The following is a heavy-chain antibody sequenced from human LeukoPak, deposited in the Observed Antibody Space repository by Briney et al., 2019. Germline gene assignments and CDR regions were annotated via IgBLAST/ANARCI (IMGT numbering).Heavy chain of an antibody. V-gene: IGHV5-51*01. CDR2: INSGGAHT. D-gene: IGHD3-22*01. J-gene: IGHJ4*02. CDR3: ARRDFDSSGSKHADY. CDR1: GYSFTAYL. Sequence: GEALKISCKCSGYSFTAYLIGWVRDIPGEGLGWVWVINSGGAHTTYSPSCQWHVTISADNSIGTAYLQWSSMKASDSAMYYCARRDFDSSGSKHADYWGQGHLVTVSS.